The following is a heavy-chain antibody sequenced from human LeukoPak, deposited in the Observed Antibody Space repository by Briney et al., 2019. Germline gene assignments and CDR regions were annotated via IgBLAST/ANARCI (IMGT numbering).Heavy chain of an antibody. CDR2: IYPTGST. J-gene: IGHJ4*02. CDR3: AIFGQGAYTYGTPDYFDY. CDR1: GYSISSGYY. V-gene: IGHV4-38-2*02. Sequence: PSETLSLTCTVSGYSISSGYYWGWIRQPPGKGLEWIGNIYPTGSTYYNPSLKSRVTISVDTSKNQFSLKVSSVSAADTAVYYCAIFGQGAYTYGTPDYFDYWGQGTLVAVS. D-gene: IGHD5-18*01.